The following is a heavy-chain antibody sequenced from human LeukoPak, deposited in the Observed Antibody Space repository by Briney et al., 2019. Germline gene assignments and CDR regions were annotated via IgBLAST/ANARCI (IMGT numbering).Heavy chain of an antibody. Sequence: PGGSLRLSCAASGFTFSGYGMHWVRQAPGKGLEWVAFIRYDESNKYYADSVKGRFTISRDNSRNTMYLQMNSLRAVDTAVYFCARLPLGAFGEVLNFDFWGQGTLVTVSS. V-gene: IGHV3-30*02. CDR3: ARLPLGAFGEVLNFDF. CDR1: GFTFSGYG. D-gene: IGHD3-10*01. J-gene: IGHJ4*02. CDR2: IRYDESNK.